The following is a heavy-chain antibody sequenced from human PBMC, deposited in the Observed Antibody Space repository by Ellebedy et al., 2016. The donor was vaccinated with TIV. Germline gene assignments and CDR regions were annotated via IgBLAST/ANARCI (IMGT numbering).Heavy chain of an antibody. D-gene: IGHD4-17*01. CDR1: GFTFSSFA. CDR2: ISGSGDAS. V-gene: IGHV3-23*01. CDR3: AIPPTVTTWGSFDY. Sequence: GESLKISCAASGFTFSSFAMNWVRQAPGKGLEWVSAISGSGDASYYADSVKGRFSVSRDNSKQTVYLQMNSLRAEDTAVYYCAIPPTVTTWGSFDYWGQGTLVTVSS. J-gene: IGHJ4*02.